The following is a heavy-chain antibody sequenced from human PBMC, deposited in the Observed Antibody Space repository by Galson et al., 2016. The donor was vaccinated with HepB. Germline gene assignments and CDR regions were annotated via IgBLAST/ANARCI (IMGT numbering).Heavy chain of an antibody. CDR2: IKLDGSEA. CDR3: ARDNVPRGYDFWSGYYPDDGYYGLDV. Sequence: SLRLSCAASGFTFRNYWMSWVRQAPGKGLEWVANIKLDGSEAYYVDSVEGRFTISRDNAKNSVYLQMNSLRADDTAVYYCARDNVPRGYDFWSGYYPDDGYYGLDVWVQGTTVTVSS. CDR1: GFTFRNYW. V-gene: IGHV3-7*03. D-gene: IGHD3-3*01. J-gene: IGHJ6*02.